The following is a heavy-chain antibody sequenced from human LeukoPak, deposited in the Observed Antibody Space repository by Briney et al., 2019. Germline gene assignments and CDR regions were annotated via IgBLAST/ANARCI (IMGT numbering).Heavy chain of an antibody. J-gene: IGHJ5*02. D-gene: IGHD1-26*01. CDR3: ARDGREGATTGWFDP. V-gene: IGHV4-30-2*01. CDR1: GGSISSGDYY. CDR2: IYHSGST. Sequence: SETLSLTCTVSGGSISSGDYYWSWIRQPPGKGLEWIGYIYHSGSTYYNPSLKSRVTISVDRSKNQFSLKLSSVTAADTAVYYCARDGREGATTGWFDPWGQGTLVTVSS.